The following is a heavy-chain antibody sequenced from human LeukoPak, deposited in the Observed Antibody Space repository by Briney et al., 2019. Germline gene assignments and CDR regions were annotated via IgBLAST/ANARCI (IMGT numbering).Heavy chain of an antibody. CDR1: GFTFSSYG. D-gene: IGHD3-22*01. Sequence: TGGSLRLSCAASGFTFSSYGMHWVRQAPGKGLEWVAFIRYDGNNKYYADSVKGRLTISRDNSKNTLYLQMNSLRAEDTAVYYCAKWRSSGYYLDYWGQGTLVTVSS. CDR2: IRYDGNNK. CDR3: AKWRSSGYYLDY. V-gene: IGHV3-30*02. J-gene: IGHJ4*02.